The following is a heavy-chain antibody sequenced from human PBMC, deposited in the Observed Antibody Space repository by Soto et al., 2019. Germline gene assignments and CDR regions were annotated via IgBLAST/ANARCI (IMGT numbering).Heavy chain of an antibody. D-gene: IGHD5-18*01. V-gene: IGHV4-31*03. CDR1: GGSISSGGYY. CDR3: ARDTPRGYSYGSFDY. CDR2: IYYSGST. J-gene: IGHJ4*02. Sequence: SLTCTVSGGSISSGGYYWSWIRQHPGKGLEWIGYIYYSGSTYYNPSLKSRVTISVDTSKNQFSLKLSSVTAADTAVYYCARDTPRGYSYGSFDYWGQGTLVTVSS.